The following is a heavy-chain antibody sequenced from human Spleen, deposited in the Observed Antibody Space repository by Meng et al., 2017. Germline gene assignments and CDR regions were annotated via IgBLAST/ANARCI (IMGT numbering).Heavy chain of an antibody. CDR2: INPSNGLT. CDR3: ARAAGIAAVDY. D-gene: IGHD6-13*01. CDR1: GGTFSSYA. V-gene: IGHV1-46*01. Sequence: ASVKVSCKASGGTFSSYAISWVRQAPGQGLEWMGMINPSNGLTTYAQKFQGRVTMTRDTSTSTVYMELSSLRSEDTAVYYCARAAGIAAVDYWGQGTLVTVSS. J-gene: IGHJ4*02.